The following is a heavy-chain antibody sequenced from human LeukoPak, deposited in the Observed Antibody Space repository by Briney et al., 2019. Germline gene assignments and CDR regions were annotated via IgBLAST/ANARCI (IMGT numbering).Heavy chain of an antibody. CDR2: ISAYNGNT. CDR1: GYTFTSYG. D-gene: IGHD4-11*01. V-gene: IGHV1-18*01. CDR3: ARGRSHTGATVTALRYYYMDV. J-gene: IGHJ6*03. Sequence: ASVKVSCKASGYTFTSYGISWVRQAPGQGLEWMGWISAYNGNTNYAQKLQGRVTMTTDTSTSTAYMELRSLRSDDTAVYYCARGRSHTGATVTALRYYYMDVWGKGTTVTVSS.